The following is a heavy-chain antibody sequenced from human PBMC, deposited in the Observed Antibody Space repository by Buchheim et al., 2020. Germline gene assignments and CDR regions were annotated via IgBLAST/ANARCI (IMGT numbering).Heavy chain of an antibody. CDR3: AAYYYDSSGTQEFDY. Sequence: EVQLVESGGGLVQPGGSLRLSCAASGFTFSSYSMNWVRQAPGKGLEWVSYISSSSSTIYYADSVKGRFTISRDKAKNSLYLPMNSLRAEDTAVYYCAAYYYDSSGTQEFDYWGQGTL. D-gene: IGHD3-22*01. CDR1: GFTFSSYS. J-gene: IGHJ4*02. CDR2: ISSSSSTI. V-gene: IGHV3-48*01.